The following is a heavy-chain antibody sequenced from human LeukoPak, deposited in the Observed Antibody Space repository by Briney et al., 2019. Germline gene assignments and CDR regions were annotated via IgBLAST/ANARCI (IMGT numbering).Heavy chain of an antibody. D-gene: IGHD2-15*01. J-gene: IGHJ4*02. CDR2: ISAYNGNT. CDR3: AREQAARSADY. V-gene: IGHV1-18*01. Sequence: MGWISAYNGNTNNAQKFQGRVTMTTDTSTSTAYMELRSLRSDDTAVYYCAREQAARSADYWGQGTLVTVSS.